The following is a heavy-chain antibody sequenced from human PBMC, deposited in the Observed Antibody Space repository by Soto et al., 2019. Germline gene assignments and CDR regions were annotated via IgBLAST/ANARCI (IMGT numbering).Heavy chain of an antibody. D-gene: IGHD2-21*01. V-gene: IGHV1-3*01. CDR1: GYTFTSYA. CDR3: ARVPGYSIGDL. CDR2: INAGNGNT. J-gene: IGHJ2*01. Sequence: QVQLVQSGAEVKKPGASVKVPCKASGYTFTSYAMHWVRQAPGQRLEWMGWINAGNGNTKYSQKFQGRVTITRDTSASKDYMELSRLRSEDTAVYYCARVPGYSIGDLWGRGTLVTVSS.